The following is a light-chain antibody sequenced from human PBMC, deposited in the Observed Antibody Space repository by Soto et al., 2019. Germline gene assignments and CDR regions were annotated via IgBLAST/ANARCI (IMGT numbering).Light chain of an antibody. CDR3: AAWDDSLNGVV. J-gene: IGLJ2*01. V-gene: IGLV1-44*01. Sequence: QSVLTQPPSASETPGQRVTISCSGSSSNIGSNTVNWYQQLPGTAPKLLICTNNQRPSGVPDRFSGSKSGTSASLAISGLQSEDEADYYCAAWDDSLNGVVFGGGTKLTVL. CDR2: TNN. CDR1: SSNIGSNT.